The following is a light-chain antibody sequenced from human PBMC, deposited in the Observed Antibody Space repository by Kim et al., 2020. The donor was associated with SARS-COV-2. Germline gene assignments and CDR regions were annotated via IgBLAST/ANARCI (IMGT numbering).Light chain of an antibody. J-gene: IGLJ2*01. CDR2: EDD. Sequence: RTVTNACTRSGGSIDHTYGKWYQQRPGGVPTTVISEDDQRPSGVSDRFSGSIDNSSNSASLTISGLRTEDEADYYCQSYNRDNVIFGGGTQLTVL. CDR1: GGSIDHTY. V-gene: IGLV6-57*03. CDR3: QSYNRDNVI.